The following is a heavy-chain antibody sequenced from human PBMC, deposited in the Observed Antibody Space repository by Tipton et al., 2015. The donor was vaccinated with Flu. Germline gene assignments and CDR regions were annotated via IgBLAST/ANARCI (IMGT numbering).Heavy chain of an antibody. CDR2: IWYDGSNK. V-gene: IGHV3-33*08. CDR1: GFTFSSYG. J-gene: IGHJ6*03. Sequence: SLRLSCAASGFTFSSYGMHWVRQAPGKGLEWVAVIWYDGSNKYYADSVKGRFTISRDNSKNTLYLQMNSLRAEDTAVYYCARASGADYYYYMDVWGKGTTVTVSS. D-gene: IGHD3-10*01. CDR3: ARASGADYYYYMDV.